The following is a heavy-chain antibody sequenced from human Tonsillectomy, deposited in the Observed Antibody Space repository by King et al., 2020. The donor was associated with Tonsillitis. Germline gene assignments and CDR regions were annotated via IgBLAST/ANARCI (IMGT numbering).Heavy chain of an antibody. Sequence: LQLQESGPGLVKPSETLSLTCTVSGGSISSGSYYWGWIRQPPGQGLEWIGSIYYSGSTYYNPSLKSRVTISVDTSKNQFSRKLSSVTAADTAMYYCARRAYGDPLFDYWGQGTLVTVSS. D-gene: IGHD4-17*01. CDR3: ARRAYGDPLFDY. V-gene: IGHV4-39*07. CDR1: GGSISSGSYY. CDR2: IYYSGST. J-gene: IGHJ4*02.